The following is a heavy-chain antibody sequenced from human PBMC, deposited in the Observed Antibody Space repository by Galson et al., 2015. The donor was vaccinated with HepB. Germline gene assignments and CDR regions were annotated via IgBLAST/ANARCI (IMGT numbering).Heavy chain of an antibody. V-gene: IGHV3-66*01. J-gene: IGHJ5*02. Sequence: SLRLSCAASGFTVSSNYMSWVRQAPGKGLEWVSVIYSGGSTYYADSVKGRFTISRDNSKNTLYLQMNSLRAEDTAVYYCARGPGYSSSSGWFDPWGQGTLVTVSS. CDR3: ARGPGYSSSSGWFDP. CDR2: IYSGGST. CDR1: GFTVSSNY. D-gene: IGHD6-13*01.